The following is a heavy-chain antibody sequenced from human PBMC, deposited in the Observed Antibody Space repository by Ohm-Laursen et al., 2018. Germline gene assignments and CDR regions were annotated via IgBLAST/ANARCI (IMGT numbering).Heavy chain of an antibody. CDR1: GFTFSSYA. Sequence: SLRLSCAAFGFTFSSYAMSWVRQAPGKGLEWVSAISGSGGSTYYADSVKGRFTISRDNSKNTLYLQMNSLRAEDTAVYYCAKVPTRSLGYSSGWYDYWGQGTLVTVSS. J-gene: IGHJ4*02. CDR2: ISGSGGST. CDR3: AKVPTRSLGYSSGWYDY. D-gene: IGHD6-19*01. V-gene: IGHV3-23*01.